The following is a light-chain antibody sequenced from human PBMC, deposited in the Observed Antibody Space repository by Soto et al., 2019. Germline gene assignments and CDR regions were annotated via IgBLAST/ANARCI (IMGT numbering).Light chain of an antibody. V-gene: IGKV1-27*01. CDR3: QNSNSAPYT. J-gene: IGKJ2*01. CDR2: AAS. Sequence: DIQMTQSTSSLSASVGDRVTITCRASQGISNYLARYQQKPGKVPKLLIYAASTLQSGVPSRFSVSESGTDFTLTINILQPEDVATYYCQNSNSAPYTFGQGTKLEIK. CDR1: QGISNY.